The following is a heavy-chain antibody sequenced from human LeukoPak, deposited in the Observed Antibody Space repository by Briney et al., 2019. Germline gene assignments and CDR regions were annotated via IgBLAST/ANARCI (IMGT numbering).Heavy chain of an antibody. Sequence: PSETLSLTCTVSGGYVTSYYWSWIRQPPGKGLEWIGYIYYSGSTNYNPSLKSRVTISVDTSKNQFSLKLSSVTAADTAIYYCARAVFSYCSGGSCPYFDYWGQGTLVTVSS. CDR1: GGYVTSYY. CDR3: ARAVFSYCSGGSCPYFDY. V-gene: IGHV4-59*02. D-gene: IGHD2-15*01. CDR2: IYYSGST. J-gene: IGHJ4*02.